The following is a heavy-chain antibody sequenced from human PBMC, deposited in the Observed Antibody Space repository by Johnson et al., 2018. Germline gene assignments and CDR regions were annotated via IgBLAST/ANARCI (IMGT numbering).Heavy chain of an antibody. CDR1: GFTFSTSG. V-gene: IGHV3-21*01. D-gene: IGHD1-26*01. CDR2: ISSSGSYT. Sequence: VQLVESGGGLVKYGGSLRLSCEASGFTFSTSGMNWVRQAPGKGLECVASISSSGSYTYYADSLKGRFPISRDNPKNPLFRQMKSLRGDDTAVYDCVRGGYNGNYLGVCDAFDIWGQGTMVTVSS. J-gene: IGHJ3*02. CDR3: VRGGYNGNYLGVCDAFDI.